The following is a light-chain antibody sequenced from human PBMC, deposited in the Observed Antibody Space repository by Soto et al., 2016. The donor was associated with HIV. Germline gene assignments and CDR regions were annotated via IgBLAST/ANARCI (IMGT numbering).Light chain of an antibody. V-gene: IGKV1-27*01. Sequence: DIQLTQSPSSLSGSIGDRVSITCRASQDIYNYLAWYQQKPGKVPKLLIYAASTLQSGVPSRFSGSGSGTDFTLTISSLQPEDVATYYCQKYNSAPXTFGGGTKVEIK. CDR3: QKYNSAPXT. J-gene: IGKJ4*01. CDR2: AAS. CDR1: QDIYNY.